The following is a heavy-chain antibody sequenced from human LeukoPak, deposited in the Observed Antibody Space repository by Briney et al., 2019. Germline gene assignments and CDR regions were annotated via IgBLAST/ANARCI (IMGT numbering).Heavy chain of an antibody. J-gene: IGHJ4*02. CDR1: GFTFSSYA. CDR2: ISGSGDNT. Sequence: PGGSLRLSCAASGFTFSSYAMSWVRQAPGKGLEWVSAISGSGDNTYYADSVKGRFTISRDNSKNTLYLQMNSLRAEDTAVYYCAKDPPPGPTPFDYWGQGTLVTVSS. V-gene: IGHV3-23*01. CDR3: AKDPPPGPTPFDY.